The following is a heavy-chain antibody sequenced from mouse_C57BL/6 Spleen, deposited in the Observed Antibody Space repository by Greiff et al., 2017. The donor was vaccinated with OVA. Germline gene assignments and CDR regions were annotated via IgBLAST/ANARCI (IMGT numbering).Heavy chain of an antibody. CDR2: IYPGAGDT. V-gene: IGHV1-82*01. J-gene: IGHJ4*01. CDR1: GYAFSSSW. Sequence: VQLQESGPELVKPGASVKISCKASGYAFSSSWMNWVKQRPGKGLEWIGRIYPGAGDTNYNGKFKGKATLTADQSSSTAYMQLSSLTSEDSAVYFCARSDGYYGSYAMDDWGQGTSVTVSS. CDR3: ARSDGYYGSYAMDD. D-gene: IGHD2-3*01.